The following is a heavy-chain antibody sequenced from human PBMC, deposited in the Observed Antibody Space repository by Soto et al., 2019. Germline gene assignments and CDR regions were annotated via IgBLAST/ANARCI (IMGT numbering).Heavy chain of an antibody. V-gene: IGHV1-69*12. D-gene: IGHD1-26*01. CDR1: GGTFSSYA. CDR2: IIPIFGTA. J-gene: IGHJ4*02. CDR3: ARRVGATPFDY. Sequence: QVQLVQSGAEVKKPGSSVKVSCKASGGTFSSYAISWVRQAPGQGLEWMGGIIPIFGTANYAQKFQGRVTIPADECTGTADLELSSLRSEDTAVYFCARRVGATPFDYWGQGTLVTVSS.